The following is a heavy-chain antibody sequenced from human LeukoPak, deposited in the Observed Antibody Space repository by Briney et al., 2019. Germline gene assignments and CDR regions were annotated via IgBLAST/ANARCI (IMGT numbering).Heavy chain of an antibody. CDR1: GFTFSTYN. CDR2: IGTSVTNT. V-gene: IGHV3-48*01. CDR3: VREGGSGSYSNY. J-gene: IGHJ4*02. Sequence: GGSLRLSCAASGFTFSTYNMNWVRQAPGKGLEWISYIGTSVTNTHYADSVKGRFAISRDNAKSSLSLEMNSLRVEDTAVYYCVREGGSGSYSNYWGQGTLVTVSS. D-gene: IGHD3-10*01.